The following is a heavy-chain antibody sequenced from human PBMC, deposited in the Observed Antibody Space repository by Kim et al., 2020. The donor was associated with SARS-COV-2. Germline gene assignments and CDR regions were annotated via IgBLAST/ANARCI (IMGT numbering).Heavy chain of an antibody. V-gene: IGHV3-11*01. CDR3: ASLNLLHYHMYV. CDR1: GFIFSDYY. D-gene: IGHD3-10*01. CDR2: ISSSTNTI. J-gene: IGHJ6*02. Sequence: GGSLRLYCAASGFIFSDYYMSWVRQALGKGLEWLEYISSSTNTIYYADTVKGRFSISRDNAKNSLYLEMNSLCAEDTAVYYCASLNLLHYHMYVWGQGTTVTVSS.